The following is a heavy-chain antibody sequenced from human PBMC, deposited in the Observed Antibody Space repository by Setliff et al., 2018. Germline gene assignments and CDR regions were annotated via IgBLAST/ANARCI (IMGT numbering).Heavy chain of an antibody. CDR3: ARGGTFRYFDF. CDR1: GGSIRNYF. D-gene: IGHD5-12*01. CDR2: IYTSGGI. J-gene: IGHJ4*02. Sequence: SETLSLTCTVPGGSIRNYFWGWIRQPAGKGLEWIGRIYTSGGIDYNTSLRSRVTISVDTSKDQFSLKLRSVTAADTAVYYCARGGTFRYFDFWGQGAPVTVSS. V-gene: IGHV4-4*07.